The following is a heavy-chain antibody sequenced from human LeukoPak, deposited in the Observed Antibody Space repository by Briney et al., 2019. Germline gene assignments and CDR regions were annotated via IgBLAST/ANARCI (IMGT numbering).Heavy chain of an antibody. Sequence: ASVKVSCKASGGTFSIYTISWVRQAPGQGLEWMGRIIPILGIANYAQKFQGRVTITADKSTSTAYMELSSLRSEDTAVYYCAILREDCSSTSCLDYWGQGTLVTVSS. CDR1: GGTFSIYT. D-gene: IGHD2-2*01. CDR3: AILREDCSSTSCLDY. J-gene: IGHJ4*02. CDR2: IIPILGIA. V-gene: IGHV1-69*02.